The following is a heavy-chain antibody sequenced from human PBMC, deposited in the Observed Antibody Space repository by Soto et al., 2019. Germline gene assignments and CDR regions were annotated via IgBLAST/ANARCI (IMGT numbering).Heavy chain of an antibody. V-gene: IGHV4-39*01. CDR2: IYYSGST. Sequence: QLQLQESGPGLVKPSETLSLTCTVSRGSISSSSYYWGWIRQPPGKGLEWIGSIYYSGSTYYNPSLKSRVSISVDTSKNQFSLKLSSVTAADTAVYYCASLSYGGNPDYWGQGNLVTVSS. CDR3: ASLSYGGNPDY. J-gene: IGHJ4*02. CDR1: RGSISSSSYY. D-gene: IGHD4-17*01.